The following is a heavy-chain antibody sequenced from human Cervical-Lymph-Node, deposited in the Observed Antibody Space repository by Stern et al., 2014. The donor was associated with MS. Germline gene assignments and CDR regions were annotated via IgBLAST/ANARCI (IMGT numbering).Heavy chain of an antibody. V-gene: IGHV1-69*01. CDR3: ARAAYSTSSYNY. CDR2: IIPIFGTA. J-gene: IGHJ4*02. D-gene: IGHD6-6*01. Sequence: VQLVESGAEVKKPGSSVKVSCKASGGTFNTNVISWVRQAPGQGLEWMGGIIPIFGTALYAQKFQGRVTITANESTRAVYMELSSLRPEDTAVYYGARAAYSTSSYNYWGQGTLVIVSS. CDR1: GGTFNTNV.